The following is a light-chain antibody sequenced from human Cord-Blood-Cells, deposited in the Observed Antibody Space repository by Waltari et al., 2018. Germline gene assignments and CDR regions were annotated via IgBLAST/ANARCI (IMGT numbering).Light chain of an antibody. CDR1: RRDVGGYNY. V-gene: IGLV2-11*02. CDR3: CSYAGSYTWV. Sequence: QSALTQPRSVSGSAGPLGTTSRTGTRRDVGGYNYFPWYQQPPSTAPKLIIDDVSKPPAGVPGLFSASKSGTTASLTISGLPAEDADDYYCCSYAGSYTWVFGGGTKLTVL. CDR2: DVS. J-gene: IGLJ3*02.